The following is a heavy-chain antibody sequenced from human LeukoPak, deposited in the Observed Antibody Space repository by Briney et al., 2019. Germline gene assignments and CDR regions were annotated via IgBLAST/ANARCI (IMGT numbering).Heavy chain of an antibody. J-gene: IGHJ4*02. Sequence: PMGALRMSCAATGFSFGSYWMNWVRQAPGKWLEWVANTKRDGSETYYVDSVKGRFTISRDNAKNSLYLQMNSLRAEDTAVYYCARQSGYDPYYFDYWGQGTLVTVSS. CDR2: TKRDGSET. D-gene: IGHD5-12*01. CDR1: GFSFGSYW. V-gene: IGHV3-7*01. CDR3: ARQSGYDPYYFDY.